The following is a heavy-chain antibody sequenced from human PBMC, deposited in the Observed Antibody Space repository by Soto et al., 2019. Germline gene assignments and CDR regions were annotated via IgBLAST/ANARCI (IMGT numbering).Heavy chain of an antibody. CDR3: ARDWGPGIADSMDV. CDR1: GYTFTGYY. J-gene: IGHJ6*02. CDR2: INPNSGGT. Sequence: GASVKVSCKASGYTFTGYYMHWVRQAPGQGLEWMGWINPNSGGTNYAQKFQGWVTMTRDTSISTAYMELSRLRSDDTAVYYCARDWGPGIADSMDVWGQGTTVTVSS. V-gene: IGHV1-2*04. D-gene: IGHD6-13*01.